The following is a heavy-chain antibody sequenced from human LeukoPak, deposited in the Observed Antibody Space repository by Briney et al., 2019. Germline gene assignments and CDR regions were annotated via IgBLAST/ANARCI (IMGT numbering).Heavy chain of an antibody. D-gene: IGHD1-26*01. J-gene: IGHJ3*02. CDR3: ATLGRGVGATRSDAFDI. V-gene: IGHV1-24*01. CDR2: FDPEDGET. CDR1: GYTLTELS. Sequence: ASVKVSCKVSGYTLTELSMHWVRQAPGKGLEWMGGFDPEDGETIYAQKFQGRVTMTEDTSTDTAYMELSSLRSEDTAVYYCATLGRGVGATRSDAFDIWGQGTMVTVSS.